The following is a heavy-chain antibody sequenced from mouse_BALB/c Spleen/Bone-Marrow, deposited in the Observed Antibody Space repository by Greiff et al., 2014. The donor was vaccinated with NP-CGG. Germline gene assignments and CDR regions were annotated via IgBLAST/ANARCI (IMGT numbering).Heavy chain of an antibody. J-gene: IGHJ4*01. CDR1: GFSLTSYG. CDR3: ARDYYGSLYAMDY. V-gene: IGHV2-9*02. Sequence: VMLVESGPGLVAPSQSLSITRTVSGFSLTSYGVHWVRQPPGKGLEWLGVIWAGGSTNYNSALMSRLSISKDNSKSQVFLEMNSLQTDDTAMYYCARDYYGSLYAMDYWGQGTSVTVSS. D-gene: IGHD1-1*01. CDR2: IWAGGST.